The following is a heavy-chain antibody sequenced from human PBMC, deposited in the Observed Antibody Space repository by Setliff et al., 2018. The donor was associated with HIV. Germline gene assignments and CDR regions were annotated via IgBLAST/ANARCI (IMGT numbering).Heavy chain of an antibody. Sequence: GASVKVSCKTVGYRFTDFYVNWVRQAPGQGLEWMGWINPKSGATKNAQKFQGRVTMTRDTSISTVYMELSSLRSDDTALYFCARRAEDLAINPPSFDYYFDYWGQGTPVTVSS. CDR3: ARRAEDLAINPPSFDYYFDY. J-gene: IGHJ4*02. D-gene: IGHD3-9*01. CDR1: GYRFTDFY. V-gene: IGHV1-2*02. CDR2: INPKSGAT.